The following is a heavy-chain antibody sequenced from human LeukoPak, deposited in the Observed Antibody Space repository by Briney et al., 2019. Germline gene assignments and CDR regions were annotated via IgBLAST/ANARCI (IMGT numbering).Heavy chain of an antibody. J-gene: IGHJ6*02. CDR3: ARNYGLDV. CDR2: TYYRSKWYN. CDR1: GDSVSRNSAA. V-gene: IGHV6-1*01. Sequence: SQTLSLTCAISGDSVSRNSAAWNWIRQSPPRGLEWLGRTYYRSKWYNDYAVSLRGRITINPDTSKNQFSLQLTSVTPEDTAVYYCARNYGLDVWGQGTTVTVSS.